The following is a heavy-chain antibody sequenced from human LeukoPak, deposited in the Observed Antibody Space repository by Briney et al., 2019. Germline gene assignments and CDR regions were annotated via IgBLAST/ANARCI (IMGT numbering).Heavy chain of an antibody. Sequence: SQTLSLTCAVSGGSISSGGYYWSWLRQPPGKGLEWIGYIYYSGSTYYNPSLKSRVTISVDTSKNQFSLKLSSVTAADTAVYYCARDRYGQRIFDYWGQGTLVTVSS. CDR2: IYYSGST. D-gene: IGHD3-16*02. CDR1: GGSISSGGYY. J-gene: IGHJ4*02. CDR3: ARDRYGQRIFDY. V-gene: IGHV4-30-4*08.